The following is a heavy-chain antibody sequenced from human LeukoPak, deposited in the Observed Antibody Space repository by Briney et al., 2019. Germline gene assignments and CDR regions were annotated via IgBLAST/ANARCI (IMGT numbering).Heavy chain of an antibody. CDR1: GGSISSYY. V-gene: IGHV4-59*12. Sequence: SETLSLTCTVSGGSISSYYWSWIRQPPGKGLEWIGYIYHSGSTYYNPSLKSRVTISVDRSKNQFSLKLSSVTAADTAAYYCARDALPAASNWFDPWGQGTLVTVSS. CDR3: ARDALPAASNWFDP. J-gene: IGHJ5*02. CDR2: IYHSGST. D-gene: IGHD2-2*01.